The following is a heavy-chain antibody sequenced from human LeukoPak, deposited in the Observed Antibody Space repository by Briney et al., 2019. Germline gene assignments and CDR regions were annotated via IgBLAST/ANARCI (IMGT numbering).Heavy chain of an antibody. CDR1: GHTFTGYY. Sequence: ASVKVSCKASGHTFTGYYMHWVRQAPAQGLEWMGWINPNSGGTDHAQKFQGRVTMTRDTSISTAYMELTRLGSDDTAVYYCARDGSLAYWGQGTLVTVSS. D-gene: IGHD5-12*01. CDR3: ARDGSLAY. CDR2: INPNSGGT. V-gene: IGHV1-2*02. J-gene: IGHJ4*02.